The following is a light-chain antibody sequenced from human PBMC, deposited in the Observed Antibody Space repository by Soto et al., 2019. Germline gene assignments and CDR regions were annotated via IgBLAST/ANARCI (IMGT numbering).Light chain of an antibody. CDR1: QGIGNS. Sequence: AIRMTQSPSSLSASTGDIVSITFRASQGIGNSIAWYQQKPGKAPKLLMYAASTLQSGVPLRFSGSGSGTDFILTIRSLQSEDFATYYCQQYYSYPQVSFGQGTRLEIK. J-gene: IGKJ5*01. V-gene: IGKV1-8*01. CDR3: QQYYSYPQVS. CDR2: AAS.